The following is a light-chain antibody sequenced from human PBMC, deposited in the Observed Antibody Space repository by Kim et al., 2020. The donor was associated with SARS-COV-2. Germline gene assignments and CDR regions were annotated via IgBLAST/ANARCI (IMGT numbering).Light chain of an antibody. J-gene: IGKJ3*01. CDR2: GAS. CDR3: QQDYNLPPFT. V-gene: IGKV3D-7*01. Sequence: PGERVTLSCRASQSVSSSYLTWYQQKPGQAPRLLNYGASTRATGIPARFSGSGSGTDFTLTISSLQPEDFAVYYCQQDYNLPPFTFGPGTKVDIK. CDR1: QSVSSSY.